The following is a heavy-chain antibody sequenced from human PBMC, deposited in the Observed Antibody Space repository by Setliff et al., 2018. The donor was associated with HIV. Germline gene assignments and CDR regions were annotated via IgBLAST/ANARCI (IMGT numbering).Heavy chain of an antibody. D-gene: IGHD5-12*01. CDR2: ISGSGGST. CDR1: GFTFSTYP. J-gene: IGHJ4*02. V-gene: IGHV3-23*01. Sequence: SCAASGFTFSTYPMSWVRQAPGKGLEWVSGISGSGGSTYYADSVKGRFTISRDNSKNTLYLQMNSLRAEDTAVYYCAKDPRAAVATICDYWGQGTLVTVSS. CDR3: AKDPRAAVATICDY.